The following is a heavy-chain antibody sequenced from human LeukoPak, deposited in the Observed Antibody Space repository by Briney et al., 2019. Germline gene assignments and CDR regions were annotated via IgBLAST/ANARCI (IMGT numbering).Heavy chain of an antibody. D-gene: IGHD6-19*01. CDR3: ARDSGSGGP. J-gene: IGHJ5*02. CDR2: IKPDGSEK. CDR1: GFTFSNYW. Sequence: GGSLRLSCAASGFTFSNYWMSWVRQAPGKGLEWVAHIKPDGSEKNYVDSVKGRFTLFRDDAKNSVYLQMNSLGVEDTAVCYCARDSGSGGPWGQGTPVTVSS. V-gene: IGHV3-7*01.